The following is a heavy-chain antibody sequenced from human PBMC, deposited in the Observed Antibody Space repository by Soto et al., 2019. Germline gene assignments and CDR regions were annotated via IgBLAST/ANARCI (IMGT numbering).Heavy chain of an antibody. Sequence: QVQLQESGPGLVKPSQTLSLTCTVSGGSISSGGYYWSWIRQHPGKGLEWIGYIYYSGSIYYNPYLKSRVTMSVDTSKSQFSLKLSSVTAADTAVDYCARNGYCSGGSCYSGLGYYYYMDVWGKGTTVTVSS. V-gene: IGHV4-31*03. CDR3: ARNGYCSGGSCYSGLGYYYYMDV. CDR1: GGSISSGGYY. CDR2: IYYSGSI. J-gene: IGHJ6*03. D-gene: IGHD2-15*01.